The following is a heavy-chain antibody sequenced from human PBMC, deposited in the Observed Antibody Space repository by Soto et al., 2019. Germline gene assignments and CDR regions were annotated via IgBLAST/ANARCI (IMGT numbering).Heavy chain of an antibody. CDR1: GGTFSSYA. Sequence: QVQLVQSGAEVKKPGSSVKVSCKASGGTFSSYAISWVRQAPGQGLEWVGGIIPIFGTANYAQKFQGRVTITADESTSTAYMELSSLRSEDTAVYYCARAETLGYSYGYFWHAIWGQGTMVTVSS. CDR2: IIPIFGTA. J-gene: IGHJ3*02. D-gene: IGHD5-18*01. V-gene: IGHV1-69*01. CDR3: ARAETLGYSYGYFWHAI.